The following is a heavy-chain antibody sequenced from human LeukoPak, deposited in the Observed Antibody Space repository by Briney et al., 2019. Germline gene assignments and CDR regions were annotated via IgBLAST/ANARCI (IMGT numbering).Heavy chain of an antibody. J-gene: IGHJ4*02. CDR3: ARGVGYCSSTSCYTFDY. CDR1: GYTLTELS. D-gene: IGHD2-2*02. V-gene: IGHV1-24*01. Sequence: ASVKVSCKVSGYTLTELSMHWVRQAPGKGLEWMGGFDPEDGETIYAQKFQGRVTMTEDTSTDTAYMELSSLRSEDTAVYYCARGVGYCSSTSCYTFDYWGQGTLVTVSS. CDR2: FDPEDGET.